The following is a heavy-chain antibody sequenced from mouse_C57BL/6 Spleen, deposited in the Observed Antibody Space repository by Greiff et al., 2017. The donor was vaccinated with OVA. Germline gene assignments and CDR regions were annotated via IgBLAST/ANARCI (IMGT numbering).Heavy chain of an antibody. CDR2: INPSNGGT. CDR1: GYTFTSYW. V-gene: IGHV1-53*01. D-gene: IGHD2-4*01. J-gene: IGHJ2*01. CDR3: ARNDYDGTFDY. Sequence: VQLQQPGTELVKPGASVKLSCKASGYTFTSYWMHWVKQRPGQGLEWIGNINPSNGGTNYNEKFKSKATLTVDKSSSTAYMQLSSLTYEDAAVYYCARNDYDGTFDYWGQGTTLTVSS.